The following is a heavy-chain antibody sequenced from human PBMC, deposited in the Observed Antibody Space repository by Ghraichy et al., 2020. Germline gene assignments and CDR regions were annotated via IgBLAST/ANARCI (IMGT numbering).Heavy chain of an antibody. D-gene: IGHD1-26*01. CDR2: ISAYNGNT. CDR1: GYTFTSYG. Sequence: ASVKVSCKASGYTFTSYGISWVRQAPGQGLEWMGWISAYNGNTNYAQKLQGRVTMTTDTSTSTAYMELRSLRSDDTAVYYCARDRSGSNRGEGHYWGQGTLVTVSS. V-gene: IGHV1-18*01. J-gene: IGHJ4*02. CDR3: ARDRSGSNRGEGHY.